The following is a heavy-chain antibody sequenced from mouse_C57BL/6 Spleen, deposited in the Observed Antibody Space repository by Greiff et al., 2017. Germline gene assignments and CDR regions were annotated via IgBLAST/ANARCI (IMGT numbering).Heavy chain of an antibody. CDR1: GYTFTSYW. J-gene: IGHJ2*01. V-gene: IGHV1-59*01. CDR2: IDPSDSYT. CDR3: ARGGGSSYYFDY. Sequence: VQLQQPGAELVRPGTSVKLSCKASGYTFTSYWMHWVKQRPGQGLEWIGVIDPSDSYTNYNQKFKGKATLTVDTSSSTAYMQLSSLTSEDSAVYYWARGGGSSYYFDYWGQGTTLTVSS. D-gene: IGHD1-1*01.